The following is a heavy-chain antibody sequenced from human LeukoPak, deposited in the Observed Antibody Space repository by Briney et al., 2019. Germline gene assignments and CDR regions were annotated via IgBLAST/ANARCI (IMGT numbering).Heavy chain of an antibody. CDR2: INHSGST. CDR1: GGSFSGYD. CDR3: ATVYYDFWSGYFETRHFDY. Sequence: PSETLSLTCAVYGGSFSGYDWSWIRQPPGKGLEWIGEINHSGSTNYNPSLKSRVTISVDTSKNQFSLKLSSVTAADTAVYYCATVYYDFWSGYFETRHFDYWGQGTLVTVSS. D-gene: IGHD3-3*01. V-gene: IGHV4-34*01. J-gene: IGHJ4*02.